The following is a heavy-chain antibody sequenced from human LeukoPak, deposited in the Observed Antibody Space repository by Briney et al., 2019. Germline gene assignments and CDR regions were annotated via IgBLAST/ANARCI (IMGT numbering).Heavy chain of an antibody. Sequence: SETLSLTCAVYGGSFSGYYWSWIRQPPGKGLEWIGEINHSGSTNYNPSLKSRATISVDTSKNQFSLKLSSVTAADTAVYYCARLGVVIAPYYYYYMDVWGKGTTVTVSS. CDR3: ARLGVVIAPYYYYYMDV. J-gene: IGHJ6*03. CDR2: INHSGST. D-gene: IGHD3-3*01. CDR1: GGSFSGYY. V-gene: IGHV4-34*01.